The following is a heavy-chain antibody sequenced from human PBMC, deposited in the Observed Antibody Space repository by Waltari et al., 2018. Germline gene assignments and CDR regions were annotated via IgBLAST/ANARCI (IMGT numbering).Heavy chain of an antibody. CDR2: RYSGGDT. CDR1: GLFVRRSF. J-gene: IGHJ4*02. Sequence: EVQLVESGGDLIQPGGSLRLSFAASGLFVRRSFVAWVRQAPGKGLEWVSIRYSGGDTHFADSVKGRFTISRDDSRNTVYLQMNSLRAEDAALYYCASGTATVSFEFWGQGTQVTVSS. CDR3: ASGTATVSFEF. D-gene: IGHD1-1*01. V-gene: IGHV3-53*01.